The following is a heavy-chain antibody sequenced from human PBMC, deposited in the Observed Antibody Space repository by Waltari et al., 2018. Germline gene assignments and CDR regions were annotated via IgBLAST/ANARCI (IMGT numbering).Heavy chain of an antibody. CDR3: ARRRGYSSSGPFDY. CDR1: GGSISSGSYY. Sequence: QVQLQESGPGLVKPSQTLSLTCTVSGGSISSGSYYWRWIRPPAGKGLEWIGRIYTSGSTNYNPSLKSRVTISVDTSKNQFSLKLSSVTAADTAVYYCARRRGYSSSGPFDYWGQGTLVTVSS. V-gene: IGHV4-61*02. CDR2: IYTSGST. D-gene: IGHD6-6*01. J-gene: IGHJ4*02.